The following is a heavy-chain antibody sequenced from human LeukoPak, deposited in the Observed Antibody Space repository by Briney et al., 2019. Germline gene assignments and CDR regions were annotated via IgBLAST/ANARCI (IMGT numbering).Heavy chain of an antibody. CDR2: IIPILGIA. CDR1: GGTFSSYA. V-gene: IGHV1-69*04. Sequence: SVKVSCKASGGTFSSYAISWVRQAPGQGLEWMGRIIPILGIANYAQKFQGRVTITADKSTSTAYMELSSLRSEDTAVYYCARLREDIVVVPADYWGQGTLVTVSS. CDR3: ARLREDIVVVPADY. D-gene: IGHD2-2*01. J-gene: IGHJ4*02.